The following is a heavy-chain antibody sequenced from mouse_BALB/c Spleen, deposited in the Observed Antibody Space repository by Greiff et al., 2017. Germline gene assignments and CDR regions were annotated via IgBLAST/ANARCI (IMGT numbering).Heavy chain of an antibody. Sequence: VQLQESGPGLVAPSQSLSITCTVSGFSLTGYGVNWVRQPPGKGLEWLGMIWGDGSTDYNSALKSRLSISKDNSKSQVFLKMNSLQTDDTAMYYCARARGIGNYEAMDYWGQGTSVTVSS. CDR3: ARARGIGNYEAMDY. CDR2: IWGDGST. CDR1: GFSLTGYG. D-gene: IGHD2-1*01. V-gene: IGHV2-6-7*02. J-gene: IGHJ4*01.